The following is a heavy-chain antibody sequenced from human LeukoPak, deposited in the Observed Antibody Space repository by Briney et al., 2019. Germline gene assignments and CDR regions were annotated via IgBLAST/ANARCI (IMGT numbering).Heavy chain of an antibody. Sequence: PGGSLRLSCAASGFTFSSYAMSWVRQAPGKGLEWVSAISGSGGSTYYADSVKGRFTISRDNAKNSLYLQMNSLRAEDTAVYYCARMWHSSGCFDYWGQGTLVTVSS. V-gene: IGHV3-23*01. CDR2: ISGSGGST. D-gene: IGHD6-19*01. J-gene: IGHJ4*02. CDR1: GFTFSSYA. CDR3: ARMWHSSGCFDY.